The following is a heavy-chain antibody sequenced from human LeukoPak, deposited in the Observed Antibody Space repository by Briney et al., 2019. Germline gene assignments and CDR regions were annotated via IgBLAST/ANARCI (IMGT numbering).Heavy chain of an antibody. CDR3: AADRYCPH. J-gene: IGHJ4*02. D-gene: IGHD2-15*01. Sequence: GGSLRLSCAASGFTFSSYSMNWVRQAPGQGLEWVSYISSSSSTIYYADSVKGRFTISRDNAKNSLYPQMNSLRAEDTAVYYCAADRYCPHWGQGTLVTVSS. CDR2: ISSSSSTI. V-gene: IGHV3-48*01. CDR1: GFTFSSYS.